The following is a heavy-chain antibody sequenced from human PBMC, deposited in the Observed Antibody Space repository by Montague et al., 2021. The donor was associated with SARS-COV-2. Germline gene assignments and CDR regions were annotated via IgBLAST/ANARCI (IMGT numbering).Heavy chain of an antibody. J-gene: IGHJ5*01. CDR2: GCLVKNY. V-gene: IGHV4-34*01. CDR1: AATISGSV. CDR3: ARGEVGIIMIVVAVPGWFDS. Sequence: SETLSLTCAVYAATISGSVLRLTRPPTRTGLGTAALGCLVKNYNYKPSTKCRDTGSEDTSKSQFSLKLSSVTAADTAVYYCARGEVGIIMIVVAVPGWFDSWGHLTLVSV. D-gene: IGHD3-22*01.